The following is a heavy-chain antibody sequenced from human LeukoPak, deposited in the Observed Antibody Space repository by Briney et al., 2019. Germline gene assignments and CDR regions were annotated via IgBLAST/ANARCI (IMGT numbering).Heavy chain of an antibody. J-gene: IGHJ4*02. Sequence: GESLKISCKGSGYSFTSYWIAWVRQMPGKGLEWMGIIYPGDSDTRYSPSFQGRVTISADKSISTAYLQWSSLKASDTAMYYCARGYDDSSGYYNFDYWGQGTLVTVSS. D-gene: IGHD3-22*01. CDR3: ARGYDDSSGYYNFDY. V-gene: IGHV5-51*01. CDR2: IYPGDSDT. CDR1: GYSFTSYW.